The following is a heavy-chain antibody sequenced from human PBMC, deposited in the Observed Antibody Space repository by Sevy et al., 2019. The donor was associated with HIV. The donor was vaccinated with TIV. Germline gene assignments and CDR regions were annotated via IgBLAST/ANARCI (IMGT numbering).Heavy chain of an antibody. D-gene: IGHD4-17*01. Sequence: SQTLSLTCAISGDSVSSNSAAWNWIRQSPSRGLERLGRTYYASRWYNDYAVSVIGRITINPDTSKSQFSLQLNSVTPKDTAVYYCARVPLRSLLYYFDYRGQGVLVTVSS. CDR3: ARVPLRSLLYYFDY. J-gene: IGHJ4*02. CDR1: GDSVSSNSAA. CDR2: TYYASRWYN. V-gene: IGHV6-1*01.